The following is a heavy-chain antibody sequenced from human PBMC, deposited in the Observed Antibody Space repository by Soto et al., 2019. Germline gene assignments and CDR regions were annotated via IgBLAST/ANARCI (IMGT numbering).Heavy chain of an antibody. CDR3: ASGASGSYFVPLDF. Sequence: QVQLVQSGAEVKKPGASVILSCKASGYTLASYGISWVRQAPGQGLEWLAWINVYNGQTRYAQNVQGRVTMTTDTSTRTAYMELRSLRSDDTAVYYCASGASGSYFVPLDFWGQGTLVSVSS. D-gene: IGHD1-26*01. J-gene: IGHJ4*02. V-gene: IGHV1-18*01. CDR1: GYTLASYG. CDR2: INVYNGQT.